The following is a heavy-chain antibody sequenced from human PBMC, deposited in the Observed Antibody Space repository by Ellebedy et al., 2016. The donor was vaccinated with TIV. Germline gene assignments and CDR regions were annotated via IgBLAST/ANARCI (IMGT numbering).Heavy chain of an antibody. D-gene: IGHD7-27*01. CDR2: ISAYNGNT. V-gene: IGHV1-18*04. CDR1: GYTFTSYD. Sequence: AASVKVSCKASGYTFTSYDINWVRQATGQGLEWMGWISAYNGNTNYAQKLQGRVTMTTDTSTSTAYMELRSLRSDDTAVYYCARDLNWGAVGAFDIWGQGTMVTVSS. CDR3: ARDLNWGAVGAFDI. J-gene: IGHJ3*02.